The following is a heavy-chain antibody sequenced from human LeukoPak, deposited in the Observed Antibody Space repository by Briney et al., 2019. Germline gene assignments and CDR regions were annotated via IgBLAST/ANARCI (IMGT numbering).Heavy chain of an antibody. CDR1: ADTMSSYY. CDR2: IYYSGGT. CDR3: ARGGPNSSGFSGDGFDI. D-gene: IGHD3-22*01. Sequence: SETLSLTSTVSADTMSSYYWSWIRQPPGNGLKWIVYIYYSGGTNYNPSLKTRVTIEIDTSSDQFSLRLTSVTAADTAVYYCARGGPNSSGFSGDGFDIWGQGTMVTVSS. J-gene: IGHJ3*02. V-gene: IGHV4-59*01.